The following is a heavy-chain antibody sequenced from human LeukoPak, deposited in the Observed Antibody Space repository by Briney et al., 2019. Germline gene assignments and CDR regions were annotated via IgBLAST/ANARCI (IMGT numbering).Heavy chain of an antibody. Sequence: SETLSLTCTVSGGSISSSSYYWGWIRQPPGKGLEWIGSIYHSGSTYYNPSLKGRVTISIDTSKNQFSLKLSSVTAADTAVYYCARRRNDLDAFDIWGQGTMVTVSS. CDR1: GGSISSSSYY. D-gene: IGHD1-1*01. V-gene: IGHV4-39*01. CDR2: IYHSGST. CDR3: ARRRNDLDAFDI. J-gene: IGHJ3*02.